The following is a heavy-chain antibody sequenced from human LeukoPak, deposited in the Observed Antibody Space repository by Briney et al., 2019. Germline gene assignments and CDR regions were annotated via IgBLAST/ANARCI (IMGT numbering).Heavy chain of an antibody. Sequence: SETLSLTCTVSGGSISSYYWSWIRQAPGKGLEWIGYVYYTGSTNYNPSLKNRVTISVDTSKNQFSLELSSVTAADTAVYYCARERCGDTTCYFDYWGQGTLVTVSS. CDR1: GGSISSYY. CDR2: VYYTGST. D-gene: IGHD2-21*01. CDR3: ARERCGDTTCYFDY. J-gene: IGHJ4*02. V-gene: IGHV4-59*12.